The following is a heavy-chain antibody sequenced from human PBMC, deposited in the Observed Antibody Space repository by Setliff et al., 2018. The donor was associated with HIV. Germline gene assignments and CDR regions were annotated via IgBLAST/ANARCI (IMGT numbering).Heavy chain of an antibody. D-gene: IGHD2-15*01. J-gene: IGHJ4*02. V-gene: IGHV1-2*02. CDR3: ARSATFLEVGVAK. CDR1: GYTFTDYF. Sequence: ASVKVSCKASGYTFTDYFVHWVRQASGQGLEWMGWINPNSGATNYVQDFQGRVTMTRDTSINTVYMELTSLRSDDTAIYYCARSATFLEVGVAKWGPGTLVTVSS. CDR2: INPNSGAT.